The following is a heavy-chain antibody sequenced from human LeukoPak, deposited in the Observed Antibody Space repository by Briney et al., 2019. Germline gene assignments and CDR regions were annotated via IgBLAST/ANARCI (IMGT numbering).Heavy chain of an antibody. CDR2: IIPIFGTA. D-gene: IGHD6-19*01. CDR3: ASGPPGHSSGLWVMDV. Sequence: SVKVSCKASGGTFSSYAISWVRQAPGQGLEWMGGIIPIFGTANYAQKFQGRVTITTDESTSTAYMELSSLRSDDTAVYYCASGPPGHSSGLWVMDVWGQGTTVTVSS. J-gene: IGHJ6*02. CDR1: GGTFSSYA. V-gene: IGHV1-69*05.